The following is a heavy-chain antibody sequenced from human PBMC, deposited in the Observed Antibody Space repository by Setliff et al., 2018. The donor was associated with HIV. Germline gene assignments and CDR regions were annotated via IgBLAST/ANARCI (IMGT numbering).Heavy chain of an antibody. CDR1: GGSISSYY. J-gene: IGHJ4*02. Sequence: ASETLSLTCTVSGGSISSYYWSWIRQPPGKGLEWIGYIYNSASTSYNPSLKSRVTISVDTSKNQFSLKLSSVTAADTAVYYCARVRYHDFWSGYYLIDYWGQGTLVTVSS. V-gene: IGHV4-59*12. D-gene: IGHD3-3*01. CDR2: IYNSAST. CDR3: ARVRYHDFWSGYYLIDY.